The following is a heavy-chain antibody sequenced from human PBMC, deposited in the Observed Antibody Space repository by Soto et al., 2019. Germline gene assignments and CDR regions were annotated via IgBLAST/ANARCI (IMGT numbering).Heavy chain of an antibody. CDR2: IYYSGST. V-gene: IGHV4-39*01. CDR3: ARHEAGWYFDS. J-gene: IGHJ4*02. Sequence: SATLSLTCPVTGDSLSSRSYYWAWIRQPPGKGLEWIANIYYSGSTFYNPSLKSRVTISLDTSKNQFSLKLRSVTAADTAVYYCARHEAGWYFDSWGQGTLVTVSP. D-gene: IGHD6-25*01. CDR1: GDSLSSRSYY.